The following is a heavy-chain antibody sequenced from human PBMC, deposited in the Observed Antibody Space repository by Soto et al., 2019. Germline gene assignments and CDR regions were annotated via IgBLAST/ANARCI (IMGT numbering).Heavy chain of an antibody. V-gene: IGHV4-30-2*01. Sequence: QLQLQESGSGLVKPSQTLSLTCAVSGGSISSGGYSWSWIRQPPGKGLEWIGYIYHSGSTYYNPSLKSRVTISVDRSTNQFSLKLSSVTAADTAVYYCARGLGYCSGGSCYYWFDPWGQGTLVTVSS. CDR2: IYHSGST. CDR1: GGSISSGGYS. J-gene: IGHJ5*02. CDR3: ARGLGYCSGGSCYYWFDP. D-gene: IGHD2-15*01.